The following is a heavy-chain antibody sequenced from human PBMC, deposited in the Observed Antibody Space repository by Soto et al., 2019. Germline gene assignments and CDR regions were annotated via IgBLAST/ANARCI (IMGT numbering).Heavy chain of an antibody. CDR3: ARVTWGAKISWFDP. D-gene: IGHD3-16*01. CDR1: GDSVSSNSVA. J-gene: IGHJ5*02. Sequence: PSQTLSLTCAISGDSVSSNSVAWNWIRQSPSRGLEWLGRTYYRSKWYNDYAVSVKSRITINPDTSKNQFSLQLNSVTPEDTAVYYRARVTWGAKISWFDPWGQGTLVTVSS. V-gene: IGHV6-1*01. CDR2: TYYRSKWYN.